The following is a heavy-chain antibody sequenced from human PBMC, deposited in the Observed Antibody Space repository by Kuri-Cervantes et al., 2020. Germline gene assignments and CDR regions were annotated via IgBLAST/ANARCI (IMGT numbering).Heavy chain of an antibody. V-gene: IGHV3-53*05. CDR1: GFTVSSNY. D-gene: IGHD2-21*01. CDR2: IYSGGST. CDR3: AKRHGWHIGRGYYYGMDV. Sequence: GESLKISCAASGFTVSSNYMSWVRQAPGKGLEWVSVIYSGGSTYYADSVKGRFTISRDNSKNTLYLQMNSLRAEDTAVYYCAKRHGWHIGRGYYYGMDVWGQGTTVTVSS. J-gene: IGHJ6*02.